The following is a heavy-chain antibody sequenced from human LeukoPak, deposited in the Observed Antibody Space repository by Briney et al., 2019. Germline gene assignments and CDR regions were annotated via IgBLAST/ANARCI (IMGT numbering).Heavy chain of an antibody. CDR3: AREGGGSYYDFLDY. Sequence: EASVKVSCKASGYTFTGYYMHWVRQAPGQGLEWMGWINPNSGGTNYAQKFQGRVTMTRDTSISTAYMELSRLRSDDTAVYYCAREGGGSYYDFLDYWGQGTLVTVSS. D-gene: IGHD1-26*01. CDR1: GYTFTGYY. CDR2: INPNSGGT. J-gene: IGHJ4*02. V-gene: IGHV1-2*02.